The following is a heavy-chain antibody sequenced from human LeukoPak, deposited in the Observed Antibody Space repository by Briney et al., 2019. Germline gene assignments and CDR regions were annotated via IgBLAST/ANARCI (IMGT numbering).Heavy chain of an antibody. V-gene: IGHV1-18*01. Sequence: ASVKVSCKASGYTFISYGISWVRQAPGQGLEWMGWISAYNGHTHYAQTLQGRVTMTTDTSTSTAYMELRSLRSDDTAVYYCARVTSIGETGSIDYWGQGTLVTVSS. D-gene: IGHD3-10*01. CDR3: ARVTSIGETGSIDY. J-gene: IGHJ4*02. CDR2: ISAYNGHT. CDR1: GYTFISYG.